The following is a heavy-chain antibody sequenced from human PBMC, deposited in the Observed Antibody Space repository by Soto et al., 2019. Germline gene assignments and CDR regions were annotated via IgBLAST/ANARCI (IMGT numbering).Heavy chain of an antibody. Sequence: SETLSLTCTVSGGSISSGDYYWSWIRQPPGKDLEWIGYIYYSGSTYYNPSLKSRVTISVDTSKNQFSLKLSSVTAADTAVYYCAVVVPARFDYWGQGTLVTVSS. CDR1: GGSISSGDYY. V-gene: IGHV4-30-4*01. J-gene: IGHJ4*02. D-gene: IGHD2-2*01. CDR2: IYYSGST. CDR3: AVVVPARFDY.